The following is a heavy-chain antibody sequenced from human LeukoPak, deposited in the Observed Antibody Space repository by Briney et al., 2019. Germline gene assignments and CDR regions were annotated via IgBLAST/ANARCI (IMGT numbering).Heavy chain of an antibody. V-gene: IGHV4-30-2*01. D-gene: IGHD2-21*01. CDR2: IYYSGST. Sequence: PSETLSLTCTVSGGSISNGGYYWSWIRQPPGKGLEWIGYIYYSGSTYYNPSLKSRVTISADRSKNQFSLRLSSVTAADTAMYYCARRRGRFLTYCGTECYSGYDQWGQGALAAVAS. CDR3: ARRRGRFLTYCGTECYSGYDQ. J-gene: IGHJ4*02. CDR1: GGSISNGGYY.